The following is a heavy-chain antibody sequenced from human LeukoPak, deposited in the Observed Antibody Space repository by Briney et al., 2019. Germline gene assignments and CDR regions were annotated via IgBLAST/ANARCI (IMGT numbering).Heavy chain of an antibody. CDR2: INPNSGGT. CDR3: ARASFGEAPGAFDI. CDR1: GYTFTSYG. D-gene: IGHD3-10*01. V-gene: IGHV1-2*04. J-gene: IGHJ3*02. Sequence: ASVKVSCKASGYTFTSYGISWVRQAPGQGLEWMGWINPNSGGTNYAQKFQGWVTKTRDTSISTAYMELSRLRSDDTAVYYCARASFGEAPGAFDIWGQGTMVTVSS.